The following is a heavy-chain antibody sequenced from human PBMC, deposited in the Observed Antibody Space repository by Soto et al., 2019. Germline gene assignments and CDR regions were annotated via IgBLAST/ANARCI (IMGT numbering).Heavy chain of an antibody. CDR3: GKTYSRSSVIDL. D-gene: IGHD6-6*01. CDR2: INHSGRT. J-gene: IGHJ5*02. V-gene: IGHV4-34*01. Sequence: PSETLSLTCAVYGGSFSDYYWSWIRQPPGKGLEWIGEINHSGRTNYNPSLKSRVTISVDTSKNQFSLRLSSVTAADTAVFYCGKTYSRSSVIDLWGQGTLVTISS. CDR1: GGSFSDYY.